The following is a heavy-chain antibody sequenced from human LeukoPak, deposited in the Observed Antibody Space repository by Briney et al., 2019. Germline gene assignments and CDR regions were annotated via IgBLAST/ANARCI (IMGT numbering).Heavy chain of an antibody. V-gene: IGHV3-74*01. CDR2: INSDGSGT. CDR1: GFTFSIYW. J-gene: IGHJ3*02. CDR3: ARVVVPAAHDAFDI. D-gene: IGHD2-2*01. Sequence: QSGGSLRLSCAASGFTFSIYWMHWVRQAPGKGLEWVSRINSDGSGTISADSVKGRFTIPRDNAKHSLYLQMNSLRAEDTAVYYCARVVVPAAHDAFDIWGQGTMVTVSS.